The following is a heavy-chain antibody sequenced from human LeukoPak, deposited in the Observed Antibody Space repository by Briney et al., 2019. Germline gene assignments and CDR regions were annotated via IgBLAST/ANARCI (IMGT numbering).Heavy chain of an antibody. Sequence: ASVTVSCKASGYTFTSYYMHWVRQAPGQGLEWMGIINHSGGSTSYAQKFQGRVTMTRDTSTSTVYMELSSLRSEDTAVYYCARDVSHSSSSEDPYYYGMDVWGQGTTVTVSS. V-gene: IGHV1-46*01. CDR1: GYTFTSYY. J-gene: IGHJ6*02. CDR3: ARDVSHSSSSEDPYYYGMDV. CDR2: INHSGGST. D-gene: IGHD6-6*01.